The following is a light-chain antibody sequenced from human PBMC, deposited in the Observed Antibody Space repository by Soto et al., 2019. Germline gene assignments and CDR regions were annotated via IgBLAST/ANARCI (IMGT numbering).Light chain of an antibody. J-gene: IGKJ5*01. CDR1: QGIGNF. CDR3: QHYRIVIT. V-gene: IGKV1-27*01. Sequence: DIQLTQSPSSLSASVGDRVTITCRASQGIGNFLAWYQQKPGKVPKLLISAATLQSGVPSRFSASGSATDFTLPITTLQPEHVSSYYCQHYRIVITFGHGTLLQMK. CDR2: AA.